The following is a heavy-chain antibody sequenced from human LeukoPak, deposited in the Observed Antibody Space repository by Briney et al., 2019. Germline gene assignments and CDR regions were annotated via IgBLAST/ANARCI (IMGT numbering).Heavy chain of an antibody. CDR3: AGDRNSDWYSPLDY. CDR2: ITATGDTA. V-gene: IGHV3-23*01. CDR1: GFTFTKCA. Sequence: GGSLRLSCVASGFTFTKCAMSWIRQAPGKGLEWVAIITATGDTAYYADSVKGRFTISRDNSRNTVYMQMDSLRAEDTAIYYCAGDRNSDWYSPLDYWGQGSQVTVS. J-gene: IGHJ4*02. D-gene: IGHD6-19*01.